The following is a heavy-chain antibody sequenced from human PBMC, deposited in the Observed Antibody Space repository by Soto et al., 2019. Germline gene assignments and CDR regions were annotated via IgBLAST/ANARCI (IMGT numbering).Heavy chain of an antibody. V-gene: IGHV3-33*01. CDR3: ARGLRGVLDY. Sequence: GGSLRLSXVASGFNFGNFGMHWVRQAPGKGLEWLTVISNDENIKQDSVRGRFAIARDNSKNTLYLHLTSLRAEDTAIYYCARGLRGVLDYWGQGTLVTVSS. J-gene: IGHJ4*02. D-gene: IGHD5-12*01. CDR1: GFNFGNFG. CDR2: ISNDENIK.